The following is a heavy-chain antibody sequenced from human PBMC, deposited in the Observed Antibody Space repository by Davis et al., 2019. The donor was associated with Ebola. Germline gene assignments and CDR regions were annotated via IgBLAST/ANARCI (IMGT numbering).Heavy chain of an antibody. D-gene: IGHD2-15*01. CDR2: ISASEGHT. CDR1: GFTFSNYD. CDR3: ARYCHYTDCSYFDC. V-gene: IGHV3-23*01. J-gene: IGHJ4*02. Sequence: PGGSLRLSCAASGFTFSNYDMSWVRHVPGKGLEWVSTISASEGHTHYSDSVRGRFIISRDNSKNTLYLQMNSLRAEDTATYYCARYCHYTDCSYFDCWGQGTMVAVSS.